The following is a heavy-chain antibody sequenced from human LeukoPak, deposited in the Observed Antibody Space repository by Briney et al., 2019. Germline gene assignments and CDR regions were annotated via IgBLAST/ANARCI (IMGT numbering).Heavy chain of an antibody. D-gene: IGHD3/OR15-3a*01. V-gene: IGHV3-23*01. CDR3: AKRGAVIRVVLVGFHKEAYYFES. CDR2: ISGSGGST. Sequence: PGGSLRLSCAVSGITLSNYGMSWVRQAPGKGLEWVAGISGSGGSTKYADSVKGRFTISRDNPKNTLFLQMNSLRAGDTAVYFCAKRGAVIRVVLVGFHKEAYYFESWGQGALVTVSS. J-gene: IGHJ4*02. CDR1: GITLSNYG.